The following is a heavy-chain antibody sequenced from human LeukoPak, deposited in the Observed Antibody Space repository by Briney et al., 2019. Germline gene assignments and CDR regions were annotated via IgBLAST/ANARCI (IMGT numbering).Heavy chain of an antibody. Sequence: GRSLRLSCAASGFTFSSYAMHWVRQAPGKGLEWVAVISYDGSNKYYADSVKGRFTISRDNSKNTLYLQMNSLRAEDTAVYYCASGYSGYDIPFFDYWGQGTLVTVSS. CDR1: GFTFSSYA. CDR2: ISYDGSNK. J-gene: IGHJ4*02. D-gene: IGHD5-12*01. CDR3: ASGYSGYDIPFFDY. V-gene: IGHV3-30*14.